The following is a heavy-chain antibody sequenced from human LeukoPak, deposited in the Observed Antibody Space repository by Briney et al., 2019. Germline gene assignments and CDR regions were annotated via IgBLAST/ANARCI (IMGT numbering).Heavy chain of an antibody. Sequence: PGGSLRLSCAASEFTFSRYGMNWVRQAPGKGLEGVSYITGGSTTIYYADSVKGRFTISRDNAKNSLYLQMNNLRAEDTAVYYCARDRHKYNYDSGGYPPYWGQGTLVTVSS. V-gene: IGHV3-48*01. CDR3: ARDRHKYNYDSGGYPPY. CDR1: EFTFSRYG. J-gene: IGHJ4*02. D-gene: IGHD3-22*01. CDR2: ITGGSTTI.